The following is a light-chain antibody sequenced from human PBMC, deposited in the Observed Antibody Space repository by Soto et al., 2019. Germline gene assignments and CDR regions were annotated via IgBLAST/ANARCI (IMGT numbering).Light chain of an antibody. CDR1: SSDVGGYNY. J-gene: IGLJ1*01. CDR2: EVS. V-gene: IGLV2-14*01. CDR3: SSYTSSTSLDV. Sequence: LTQPASVSGSPGQSITISCTGTSSDVGGYNYVSWYQQHPGKAPKLMIYEVSNRPSGVSIRFSGSKSGNTASLTISGLQAEDEADYYCSSYTSSTSLDVFGTGTKVTVL.